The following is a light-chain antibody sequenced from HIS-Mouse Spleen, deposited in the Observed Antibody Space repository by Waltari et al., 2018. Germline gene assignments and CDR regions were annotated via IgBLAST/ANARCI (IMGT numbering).Light chain of an antibody. CDR3: QSADSSGTYVV. J-gene: IGKJ4*01. CDR2: WAS. Sequence: DIVMTQSPDSLAVSLGERATINCKSSQSVLYSSNNKNYLAWYQQKPGQPPKLLIYWASTRESGVPARFSGSGSGTDFTLTISSLQAEDVAVYYCQSADSSGTYVVFGGGTK. V-gene: IGKV4-1*01. CDR1: QSVLYSSNNKNY.